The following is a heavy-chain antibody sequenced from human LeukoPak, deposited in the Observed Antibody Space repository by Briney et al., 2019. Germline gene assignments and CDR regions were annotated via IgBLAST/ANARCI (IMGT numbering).Heavy chain of an antibody. V-gene: IGHV4-59*01. Sequence: SETLSLTCTVFGGSISSYYWSWIRRPPGKGLEWIGYIYYSGSTNYNPSLKSRVTISVDTSKNQFSLKLSSVTAADTAVYYCASQRTYYDILTGYREINWFDPWGQGTLVTVSS. D-gene: IGHD3-9*01. CDR3: ASQRTYYDILTGYREINWFDP. CDR2: IYYSGST. CDR1: GGSISSYY. J-gene: IGHJ5*02.